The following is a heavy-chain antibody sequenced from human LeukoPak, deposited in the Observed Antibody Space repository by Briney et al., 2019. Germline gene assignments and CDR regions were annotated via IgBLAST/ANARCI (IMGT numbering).Heavy chain of an antibody. CDR1: GYTFTGYY. Sequence: ASVKVSCKASGYTFTGYYMHWVRQAPGQGLEWMGWINPNSGATNYAQRFQGRVTMTRDTSIDTAYTDLSRLRSDDTAVYYCARRSGGYYPDYWGQGTLVTVSS. V-gene: IGHV1-2*02. J-gene: IGHJ4*02. CDR3: ARRSGGYYPDY. CDR2: INPNSGAT. D-gene: IGHD3-22*01.